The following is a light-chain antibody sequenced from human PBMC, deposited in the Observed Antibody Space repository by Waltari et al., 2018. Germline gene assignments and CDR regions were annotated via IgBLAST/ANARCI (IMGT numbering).Light chain of an antibody. Sequence: EIVLTQSPGTLSLSPGERATLSCRASQSVSSSYLAWYQKKPGQAPRLLSYGASSRATGIPDRFSGSGSGTDFTLTISRLEPEDFAVYYCQQYGSSPRTFGQGTKVEIK. J-gene: IGKJ1*01. CDR3: QQYGSSPRT. CDR2: GAS. CDR1: QSVSSSY. V-gene: IGKV3-20*01.